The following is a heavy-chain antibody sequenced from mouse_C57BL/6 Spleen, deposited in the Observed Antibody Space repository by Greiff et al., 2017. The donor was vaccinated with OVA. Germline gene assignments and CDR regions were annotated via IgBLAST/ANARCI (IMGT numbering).Heavy chain of an antibody. V-gene: IGHV5-6*01. CDR2: ISSGGSYT. D-gene: IGHD1-1*01. CDR1: GFTFSSYG. J-gene: IGHJ2*01. CDR3: AGTTVVEAFDY. Sequence: EVQLVESGGDLVKPGGSLKLSCAASGFTFSSYGMSWVRQTPDKRLEWVATISSGGSYTYYPDSVKGRFTISRDNAKNTLYLQMSSLKSEDTAMYYCAGTTVVEAFDYWGQGTTLTVSS.